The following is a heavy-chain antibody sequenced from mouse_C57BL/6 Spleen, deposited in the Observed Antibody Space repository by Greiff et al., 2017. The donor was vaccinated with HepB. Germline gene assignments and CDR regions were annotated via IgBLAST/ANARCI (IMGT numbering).Heavy chain of an antibody. CDR2: IDPSDSET. D-gene: IGHD2-4*01. J-gene: IGHJ4*01. V-gene: IGHV1-52*01. CDR3: ARRGHDYGYAMDY. Sequence: QVQLQQPGAELVRPGSSVKLSCKASGYTFTSYWMHWVKQRPIQGLEWIGNIDPSDSETHYNQKFKDKATLTVDKSSSTAYMQLSSLTSEDSAVYYCARRGHDYGYAMDYWGQGTSVTVSS. CDR1: GYTFTSYW.